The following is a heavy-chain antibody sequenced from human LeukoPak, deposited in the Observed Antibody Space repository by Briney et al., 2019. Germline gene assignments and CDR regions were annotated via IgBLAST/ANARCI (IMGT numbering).Heavy chain of an antibody. CDR1: GYTFTSYG. CDR3: ARSWSSGWYEGNWFDP. J-gene: IGHJ5*02. Sequence: WASVKVSCKASGYTFTSYGISWVRQAPGQGLEWMGWISAYNGNTNYAQKLQGRVTMTTDTSTSTAYMELSSLRSEDTAVYYCARSWSSGWYEGNWFDPWGQGTLVTVSS. V-gene: IGHV1-18*01. D-gene: IGHD6-19*01. CDR2: ISAYNGNT.